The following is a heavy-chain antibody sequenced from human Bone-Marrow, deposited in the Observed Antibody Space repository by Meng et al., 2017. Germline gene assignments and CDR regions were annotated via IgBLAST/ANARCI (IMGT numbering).Heavy chain of an antibody. CDR3: ARDSGGGSYYFDY. CDR1: GFTFSSYG. J-gene: IGHJ4*02. D-gene: IGHD1-26*01. Sequence: QVQVVDAGGGVAQPGRSLRLSCAAFGFTFSSYGMHWVRQAPGKGLEWVAVIWYDGSNKYYADSVKGRFTISRDNSKNTLYLQMNSLRAEDTAVYYCARDSGGGSYYFDYWGQGTLVTVSS. CDR2: IWYDGSNK. V-gene: IGHV3-33*01.